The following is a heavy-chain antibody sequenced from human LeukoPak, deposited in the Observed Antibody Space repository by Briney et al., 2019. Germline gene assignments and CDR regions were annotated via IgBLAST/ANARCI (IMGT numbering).Heavy chain of an antibody. Sequence: ASVKVSCKASGYTFTGYYMHWVRQAPGQGLEWMGWINPNSGGTNYAQKFQGRVTMTRDTSISTAYMELSSLRSDDTAVYYCTRDPSNKYYYDPWGQGTLVTVSS. CDR1: GYTFTGYY. CDR2: INPNSGGT. D-gene: IGHD3-22*01. CDR3: TRDPSNKYYYDP. V-gene: IGHV1-2*02. J-gene: IGHJ4*02.